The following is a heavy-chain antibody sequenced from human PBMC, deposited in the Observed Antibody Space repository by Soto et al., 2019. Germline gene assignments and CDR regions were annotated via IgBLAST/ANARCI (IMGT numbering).Heavy chain of an antibody. V-gene: IGHV4-61*01. D-gene: IGHD3-22*01. CDR2: IYYSGST. J-gene: IGHJ4*02. CDR3: ARDRRYYDSSGYYLAY. CDR1: GGSVSSGSYY. Sequence: SETLSLTCTVSGGSVSSGSYYWSWIRQPPGKGLEWIGYIYYSGSTNYNPSLKRRVTISVDTSKNQFSLKLSSVTAADTAVYYCARDRRYYDSSGYYLAYWGQGTLVTVSS.